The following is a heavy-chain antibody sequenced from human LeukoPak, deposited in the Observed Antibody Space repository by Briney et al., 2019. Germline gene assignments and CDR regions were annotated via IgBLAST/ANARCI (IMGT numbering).Heavy chain of an antibody. CDR1: GFTVSSNY. J-gene: IGHJ3*02. CDR2: IYSGGST. Sequence: GGSLRLSCAASGFTVSSNYMSWVRQAPGKGLEWVSVIYSGGSTYYADSVKGRFTISRDNSKNTLYLQMNSLRAEDTAVYYCASRITMIAVANPRGAFDIWGQGTMVTVSS. D-gene: IGHD3-22*01. CDR3: ASRITMIAVANPRGAFDI. V-gene: IGHV3-53*01.